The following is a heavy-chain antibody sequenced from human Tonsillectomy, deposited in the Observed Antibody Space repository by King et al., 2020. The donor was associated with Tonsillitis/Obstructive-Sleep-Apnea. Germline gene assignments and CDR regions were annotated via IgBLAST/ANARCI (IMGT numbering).Heavy chain of an antibody. CDR2: IYYSGGT. D-gene: IGHD3-9*01. CDR3: AREHDILTGAHY. CDR1: GGSISSSSYY. V-gene: IGHV4-39*01. Sequence: QLQELGPGLVKPSETLSLTCTVSGGSISSSSYYWGWIRQPPGKGLEWIGNIYYSGGTYYNPSLKSRVTISVDTSKNQFSLKLSSVTAADTAVYYCAREHDILTGAHYWGQGTLVTVSS. J-gene: IGHJ4*02.